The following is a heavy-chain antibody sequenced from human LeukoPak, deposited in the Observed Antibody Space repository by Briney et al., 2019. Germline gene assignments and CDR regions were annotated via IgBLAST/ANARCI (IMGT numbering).Heavy chain of an antibody. Sequence: ASVKVSCKASGYTFTSYGISWVRQAPGQGLEWMGWISAYNGNTNYAQKLQGRVTMTTDTSTSTAYMELRSLRSDDTAVYYCALLGYCSGGSCYTGLVDYWGQGTLVTVSS. CDR3: ALLGYCSGGSCYTGLVDY. CDR1: GYTFTSYG. D-gene: IGHD2-15*01. CDR2: ISAYNGNT. V-gene: IGHV1-18*01. J-gene: IGHJ4*02.